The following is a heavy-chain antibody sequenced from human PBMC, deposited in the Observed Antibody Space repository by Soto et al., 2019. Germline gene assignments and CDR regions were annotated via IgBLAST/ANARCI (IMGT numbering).Heavy chain of an antibody. J-gene: IGHJ5*02. V-gene: IGHV1-18*04. CDR1: GYTFTSYG. Sequence: ASVKVSCKASGYTFTSYGISWVRQAPGQGLEWMGWISAYNGNTNYAQKLQGRVTMTTDTSTSTAYMELRSLRSDDTAVYYCARDAESGTHYNNWFDPWGQGTLVTVSS. CDR3: ARDAESGTHYNNWFDP. CDR2: ISAYNGNT. D-gene: IGHD1-26*01.